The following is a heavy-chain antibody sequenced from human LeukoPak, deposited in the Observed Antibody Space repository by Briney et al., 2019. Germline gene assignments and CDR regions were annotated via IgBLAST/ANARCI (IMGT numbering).Heavy chain of an antibody. CDR3: ARVGYCSGGSCYPYYFDY. Sequence: GASVKVSCKASDYTFTSYGISWVRQAPGQGLEWMGWISAYNGNTNYAQKLQGRVTMTTDTSTSTAYMELRSLRSDDTAVYYCARVGYCSGGSCYPYYFDYWGQGTLVTVSS. D-gene: IGHD2-15*01. CDR2: ISAYNGNT. J-gene: IGHJ4*02. V-gene: IGHV1-18*01. CDR1: DYTFTSYG.